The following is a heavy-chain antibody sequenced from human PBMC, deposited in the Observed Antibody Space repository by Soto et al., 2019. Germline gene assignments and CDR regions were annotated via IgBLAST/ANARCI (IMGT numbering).Heavy chain of an antibody. V-gene: IGHV6-1*01. CDR2: TYYRSKWFY. Sequence: HVQLQQSGPGLLKPSQTLSLTCAISGDSVSSTSAAWNWIRQSPSRGLEWLGRTYYRSKWFYDSAVSVKNRITINPDTSKNQFSLHLNSVTPEDTALYYCARDGGGGLDLWDYWGQGTLVTVSS. J-gene: IGHJ4*02. CDR3: ARDGGGGLDLWDY. D-gene: IGHD2-15*01. CDR1: GDSVSSTSAA.